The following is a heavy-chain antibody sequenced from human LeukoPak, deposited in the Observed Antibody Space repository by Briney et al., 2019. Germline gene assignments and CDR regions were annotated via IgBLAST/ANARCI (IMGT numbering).Heavy chain of an antibody. J-gene: IGHJ6*02. Sequence: PGGSLRLSCAASGFTFSDYYMRWIRQAPGKGLEWVSSVSGSGNGEGRTPYADSVKGRFTISRDNSKNTVFLQMNSLRVEDTAVYYCAKELYSTSDFYYGMDVWGQGTTVTVSS. CDR1: GFTFSDYY. CDR2: VSGSGNGEGRT. CDR3: AKELYSTSDFYYGMDV. D-gene: IGHD4-11*01. V-gene: IGHV3-23*01.